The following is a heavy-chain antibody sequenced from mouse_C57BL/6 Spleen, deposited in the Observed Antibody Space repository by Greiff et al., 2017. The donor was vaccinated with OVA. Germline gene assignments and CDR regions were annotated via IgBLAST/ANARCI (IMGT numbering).Heavy chain of an antibody. CDR2: IDPSDSET. V-gene: IGHV1-52*01. J-gene: IGHJ3*01. Sequence: QVQLQQSGAELVRPGSSVKLSCKASGYTFTSYWMPWVQQRPIQGLEWIGNIDPSDSETHYNQKFKDKATLTVDKSSSPAYMQLSSLTYEDSAGYYCARYATGTFAYWGQGTLVTGSA. D-gene: IGHD4-1*01. CDR1: GYTFTSYW. CDR3: ARYATGTFAY.